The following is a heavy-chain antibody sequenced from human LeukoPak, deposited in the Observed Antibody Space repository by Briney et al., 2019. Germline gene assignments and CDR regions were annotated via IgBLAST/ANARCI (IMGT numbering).Heavy chain of an antibody. V-gene: IGHV4-59*01. Sequence: SETLSLTCTVSGGSISSYYWSWIRQPPGKGLAWIGYIYYSGSTNYSPSLKSRVTISVDTSKNQFSLKLSSVTAADTAVYYCARARTGVDVWGQGTTVTVSS. CDR3: ARARTGVDV. J-gene: IGHJ6*02. CDR2: IYYSGST. CDR1: GGSISSYY. D-gene: IGHD1-14*01.